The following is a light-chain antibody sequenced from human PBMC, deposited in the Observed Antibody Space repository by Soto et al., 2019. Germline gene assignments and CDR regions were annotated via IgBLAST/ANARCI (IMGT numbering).Light chain of an antibody. CDR2: DDN. Sequence: QSVLTQPPSVSAAPGQRVTISCSGTSSNIASNYVSWYRQFPGTAPRLLIYDDNKRPSGIPDRFSASKSGTSATLGITGLQSGDEADYYCGTWDSSLSGGVFGTGTKLTVL. CDR3: GTWDSSLSGGV. CDR1: SSNIASNY. J-gene: IGLJ1*01. V-gene: IGLV1-51*01.